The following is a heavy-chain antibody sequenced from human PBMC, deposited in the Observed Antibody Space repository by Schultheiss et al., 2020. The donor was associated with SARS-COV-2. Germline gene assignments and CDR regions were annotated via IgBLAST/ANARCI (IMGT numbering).Heavy chain of an antibody. CDR3: ARDYCSSISCYGYV. Sequence: GGSLRLSCAASGFTFSSYGMHWVRQAPGKGLEWVAVIWYDGSNKYYADSVKGRFTISRDNAKNTLYLQMNSLRAEDTAVYYCARDYCSSISCYGYVWGQGTTVTVSS. CDR2: IWYDGSNK. D-gene: IGHD2-2*01. V-gene: IGHV3-33*01. CDR1: GFTFSSYG. J-gene: IGHJ6*02.